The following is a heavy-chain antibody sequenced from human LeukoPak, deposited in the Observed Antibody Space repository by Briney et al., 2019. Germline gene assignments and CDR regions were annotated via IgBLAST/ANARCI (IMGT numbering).Heavy chain of an antibody. J-gene: IGHJ4*02. CDR2: ISYDEGRI. D-gene: IGHD4-23*01. CDR3: AKDQDYGGNSPLGY. V-gene: IGHV3-30*18. Sequence: PGGSLRLSCVASGFTFSNYGMHWVRQAPGKGLEWVAVISYDEGRIYYGDSVKGRLTVSRDNSKSTLYLQMKSLRAEDTAMYYCAKDQDYGGNSPLGYWGQGTLVTVSS. CDR1: GFTFSNYG.